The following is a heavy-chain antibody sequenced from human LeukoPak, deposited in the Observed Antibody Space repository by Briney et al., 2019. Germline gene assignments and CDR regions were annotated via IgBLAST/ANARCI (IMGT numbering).Heavy chain of an antibody. Sequence: SETLSLTCTVSGGSISSYYWSLIRQPPGKGLEWIGYIYYSGSTNYNPSLKSRVTISVDTSKNQFSLKLSSVTAADTAVYYCARLKVGAVAGWFDPWGQGTLVTVS. V-gene: IGHV4-59*08. D-gene: IGHD6-19*01. CDR1: GGSISSYY. CDR3: ARLKVGAVAGWFDP. CDR2: IYYSGST. J-gene: IGHJ5*02.